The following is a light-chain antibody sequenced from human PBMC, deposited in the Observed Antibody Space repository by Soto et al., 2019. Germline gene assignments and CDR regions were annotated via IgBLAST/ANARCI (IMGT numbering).Light chain of an antibody. V-gene: IGKV3-11*01. CDR2: DAF. J-gene: IGKJ4*01. CDR1: QSVSSY. Sequence: EIVLTQSPATLSLSPGERATLSCRASQSVSSYLAWYQQKPGQAPRLLMYDAFNRATGIPARFSGSGSGTDFTLTISSLEPEDFAVYYGQQRFNWPLTFGGGTKVEIK. CDR3: QQRFNWPLT.